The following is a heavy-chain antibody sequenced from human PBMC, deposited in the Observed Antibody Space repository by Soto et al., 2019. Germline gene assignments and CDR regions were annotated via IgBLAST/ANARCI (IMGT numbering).Heavy chain of an antibody. D-gene: IGHD6-6*01. Sequence: EVQLVESGGGLVQPGGSLRLSCAASGFSFSTYSMNCVRQAPGKGLEWVSYISSRSYTIYYIDSVKGRFTISRYNAKSSLYLQMNSLRDEDTAVYYCARGGSSSDNGMDVWGQGTTVTVSS. CDR1: GFSFSTYS. CDR2: ISSRSYTI. CDR3: ARGGSSSDNGMDV. V-gene: IGHV3-48*02. J-gene: IGHJ6*02.